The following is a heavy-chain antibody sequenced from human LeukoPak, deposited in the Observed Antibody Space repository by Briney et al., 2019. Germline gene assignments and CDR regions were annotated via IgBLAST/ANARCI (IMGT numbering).Heavy chain of an antibody. CDR3: ARDQYYYGSGRDYYYMDV. J-gene: IGHJ6*03. CDR1: GFTSSSYE. Sequence: GGSLRLSCAASGFTSSSYEMNWVRQAPGKGLEWVSYISSSGSTIYYADSVKGRFTISRDNAKNSLHLQMNSLRAEDTAVYYCARDQYYYGSGRDYYYMDVWGKGTTVTISS. V-gene: IGHV3-48*03. CDR2: ISSSGSTI. D-gene: IGHD3-10*01.